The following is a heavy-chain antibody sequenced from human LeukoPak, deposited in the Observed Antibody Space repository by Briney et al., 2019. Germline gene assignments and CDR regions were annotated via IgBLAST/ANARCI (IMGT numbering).Heavy chain of an antibody. Sequence: PSETLSLTCTVSGGSISSYYWSWIRLPPGKGLEWIGYIYYSGSTNYNPSLKSRVTISVDTSKRQFSLKVSSVTAADTAVYYCARRTRGFFDYWGQGILVTVSS. CDR1: GGSISSYY. D-gene: IGHD2-2*01. CDR2: IYYSGST. CDR3: ARRTRGFFDY. V-gene: IGHV4-59*03. J-gene: IGHJ4*02.